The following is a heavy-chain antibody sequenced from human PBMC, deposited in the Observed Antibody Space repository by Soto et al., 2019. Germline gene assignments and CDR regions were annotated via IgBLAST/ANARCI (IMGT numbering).Heavy chain of an antibody. CDR3: ARDVGYSYGSDAFDI. Sequence: SVKVSCKASVGTFSSYAISWVRQAPGQGLEWMGGIIPIFGTANYAQKFQGRVTITADESTSTAYMELSSLRSDDTAVYYCARDVGYSYGSDAFDIWGQGTMVTVSS. V-gene: IGHV1-69*13. D-gene: IGHD5-18*01. J-gene: IGHJ3*02. CDR1: VGTFSSYA. CDR2: IIPIFGTA.